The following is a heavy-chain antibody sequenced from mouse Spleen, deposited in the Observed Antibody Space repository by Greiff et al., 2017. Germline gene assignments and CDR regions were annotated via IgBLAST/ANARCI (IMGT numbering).Heavy chain of an antibody. Sequence: EVKLMESGGGLVKPGGSLKLSCAASGFTFSSYAMSWVRQTPEKRLEWVATISSGGSYTYYPDSVKGRFTISRDNAKNTLYLQMSSLRSEDTAMYYCARRAGDFDYWGQGTTLTVSS. D-gene: IGHD3-1*01. CDR2: ISSGGSYT. J-gene: IGHJ2*01. CDR3: ARRAGDFDY. CDR1: GFTFSSYA. V-gene: IGHV5-9-1*01.